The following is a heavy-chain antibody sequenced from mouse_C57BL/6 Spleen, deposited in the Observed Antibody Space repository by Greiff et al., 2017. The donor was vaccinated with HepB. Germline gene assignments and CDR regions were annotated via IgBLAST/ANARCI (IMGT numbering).Heavy chain of an antibody. Sequence: QVQLQQPGAELVKPGASVKLSCKASGFTFTSYWMQWVKQRPGQGLEWIGEIDISDSYTNYNQKFKGKATLTVDTSSSTASMQLSSLTSEDSAVYYCARIVFLTGTSYFDYWGQGTTLTVSS. CDR1: GFTFTSYW. D-gene: IGHD4-1*01. V-gene: IGHV1-50*01. J-gene: IGHJ2*01. CDR3: ARIVFLTGTSYFDY. CDR2: IDISDSYT.